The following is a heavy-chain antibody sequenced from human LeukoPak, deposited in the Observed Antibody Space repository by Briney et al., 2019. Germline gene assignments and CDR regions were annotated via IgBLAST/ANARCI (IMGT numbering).Heavy chain of an antibody. V-gene: IGHV3-48*04. Sequence: GGSLRLSCAASGFTFSSYSMNWVRQAPGKGLEWVSYISSSSSTIYYADSVKGRFTISRDNAKNSLYLQMNSLRAEDTAVYYCARAPGTAVDAFDIWGQGTMVTVSS. D-gene: IGHD6-19*01. J-gene: IGHJ3*02. CDR3: ARAPGTAVDAFDI. CDR2: ISSSSSTI. CDR1: GFTFSSYS.